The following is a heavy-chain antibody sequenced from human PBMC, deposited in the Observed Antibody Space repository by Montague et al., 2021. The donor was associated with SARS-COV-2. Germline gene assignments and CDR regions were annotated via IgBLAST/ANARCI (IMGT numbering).Heavy chain of an antibody. CDR1: GDSVSSNSAA. J-gene: IGHJ4*02. CDR3: ARVNSSSGYFDY. Sequence: LRLSCAISGDSVSSNSAAWNWIRQSPSRGLEWLGRTYYRSKWYNDYAISVKSRITINPDTSKNQFSLQLNSVTPEDTAVYYCARVNSSSGYFDYWGQGILVTVSS. V-gene: IGHV6-1*01. D-gene: IGHD6-13*01. CDR2: TYYRSKWYN.